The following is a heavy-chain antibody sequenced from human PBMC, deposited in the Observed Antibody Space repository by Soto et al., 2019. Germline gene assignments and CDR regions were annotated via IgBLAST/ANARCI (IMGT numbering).Heavy chain of an antibody. J-gene: IGHJ4*02. D-gene: IGHD5-12*01. V-gene: IGHV4-39*02. CDR2: FYYDGRT. CDR1: GASFSDANYY. CDR3: ARRSHLVVAHT. Sequence: SETLSLTCIVSGASFSDANYYWGWIRQPPGEGLEWIGSFYYDGRTYYNASLMSRVTISVDTYKNHFSLMLTSVTAADTAVYYCARRSHLVVAHTWGQGTTVTFSS.